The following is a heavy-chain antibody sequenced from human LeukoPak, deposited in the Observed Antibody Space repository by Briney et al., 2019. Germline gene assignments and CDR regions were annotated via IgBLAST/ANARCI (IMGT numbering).Heavy chain of an antibody. CDR1: GYTFSSYG. CDR2: ISDYNGNT. CDR3: ARDVSGWSYFDY. J-gene: IGHJ4*02. D-gene: IGHD6-19*01. V-gene: IGHV1-18*04. Sequence: GASVKVSCKASGYTFSSYGISWVRQAPGQGLEWMGWISDYNGNTNYAQKLQGRVTMTTDTSTSTAYMELRSLRSDDTAVYYCARDVSGWSYFDYWGQGTLVTVSS.